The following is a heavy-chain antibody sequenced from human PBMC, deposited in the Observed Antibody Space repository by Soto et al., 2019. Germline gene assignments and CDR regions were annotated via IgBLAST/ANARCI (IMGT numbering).Heavy chain of an antibody. CDR1: GASISYGGFS. CDR2: ISHLEST. Sequence: SETLSLTCTVSGASISYGGFSWSWIRQSPGKGLEWIGYISHLESTYFHPSFKSRLTMSIDRTRNQSSLKLSSVTAADMAVYYRARGGGYDSFDYWGQGVLVTVSS. J-gene: IGHJ4*02. CDR3: ARGGGYDSFDY. D-gene: IGHD5-12*01. V-gene: IGHV4-30-2*06.